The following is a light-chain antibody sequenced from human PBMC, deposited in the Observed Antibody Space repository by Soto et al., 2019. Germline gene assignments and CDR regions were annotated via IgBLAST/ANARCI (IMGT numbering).Light chain of an antibody. CDR1: QDISNY. J-gene: IGKJ4*01. CDR3: QQYDNLPLT. CDR2: DAS. V-gene: IGKV1-33*01. Sequence: DIQMTQSPSSLSASVGDRVTITCQASQDISNYLNWYQQKPGKAPKLLIYDASNLETVVPSRFNGSGSGTDFTFTISSLQPEDIATYYCQQYDNLPLTFGGGTNVEIK.